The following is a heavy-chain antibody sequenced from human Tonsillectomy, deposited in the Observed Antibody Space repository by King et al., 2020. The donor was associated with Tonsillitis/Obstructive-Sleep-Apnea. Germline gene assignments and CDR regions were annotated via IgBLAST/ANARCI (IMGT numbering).Heavy chain of an antibody. Sequence: VQLVESGGGVVPPGRSLRLSCAASGFTFSSSGMHWVRQAPGKGLEWVAVIWYDGSNKYYADSVKGRFTVSRDNSKNTLYLQVNSLRAEDTAVYYCARVDGDTTSGYTRPLYHWGQGTLGTVSS. CDR3: ARVDGDTTSGYTRPLYH. J-gene: IGHJ1*01. CDR1: GFTFSSSG. D-gene: IGHD6-25*01. V-gene: IGHV3-33*01. CDR2: IWYDGSNK.